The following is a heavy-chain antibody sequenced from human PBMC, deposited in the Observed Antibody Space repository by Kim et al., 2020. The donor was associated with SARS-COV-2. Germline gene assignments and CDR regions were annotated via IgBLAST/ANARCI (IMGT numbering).Heavy chain of an antibody. CDR1: GYTFTSYD. J-gene: IGHJ3*02. CDR2: MNPNSGNT. Sequence: ASVKVSCKASGYTFTSYDINWVRQATGQGLEWMGWMNPNSGNTGYAQKFQGRVTMTRNTSISTAYMELSSLRSEDTAVYYCARDQEYYYGSGTNRAFDIWGQRTMVTVSS. CDR3: ARDQEYYYGSGTNRAFDI. V-gene: IGHV1-8*01. D-gene: IGHD3-10*01.